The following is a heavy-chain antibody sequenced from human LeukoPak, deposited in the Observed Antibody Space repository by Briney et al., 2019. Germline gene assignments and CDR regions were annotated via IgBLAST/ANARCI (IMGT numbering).Heavy chain of an antibody. V-gene: IGHV4-39*01. Sequence: SETLSLTCTVSGDSISSSRHSWGWIRQPPGKGLEWIGSISYSGSTYYNPSLKTRVTMSVDTSENQFSLKLSSVTAADTAVYYCARHGSTDYFDYWGQGTLVTVSS. D-gene: IGHD2-2*03. CDR3: ARHGSTDYFDY. CDR1: GDSISSSRHS. J-gene: IGHJ4*02. CDR2: ISYSGST.